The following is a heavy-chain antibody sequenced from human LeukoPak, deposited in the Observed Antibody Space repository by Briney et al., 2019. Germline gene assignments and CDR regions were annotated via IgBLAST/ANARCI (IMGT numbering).Heavy chain of an antibody. D-gene: IGHD3-10*01. CDR2: IYSGGST. CDR3: AREVEEYYGSGSLSNWFDP. CDR1: GFTVSSNY. V-gene: IGHV3-53*01. Sequence: GGSLRLSCAASGFTVSSNYMSWVRQAPGKGLEWVSVIYSGGSTYYADSVKGRFTISRDNSKNTLYLQMNSLRAEDTAVYYCAREVEEYYGSGSLSNWFDPWGQGTLVTVSS. J-gene: IGHJ5*02.